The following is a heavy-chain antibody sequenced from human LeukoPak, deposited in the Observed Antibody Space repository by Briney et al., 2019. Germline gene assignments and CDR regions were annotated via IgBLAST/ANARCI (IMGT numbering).Heavy chain of an antibody. CDR3: ARDRWVGAAAGPYNWSDP. V-gene: IGHV1-2*02. CDR1: GYTFTGYY. J-gene: IGHJ5*02. CDR2: INPNSGGT. Sequence: GASVKVSCKASGYTFTGYYMHWVRQAPGQGLEWMGWINPNSGGTNYAQKFQGRVTMTRDTSISTAYMELSRLRSDDTAVYYCARDRWVGAAAGPYNWSDPWGQGTLVTVSS. D-gene: IGHD6-13*01.